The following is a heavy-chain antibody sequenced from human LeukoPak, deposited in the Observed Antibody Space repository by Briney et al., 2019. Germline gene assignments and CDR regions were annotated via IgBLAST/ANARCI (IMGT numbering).Heavy chain of an antibody. D-gene: IGHD3-22*01. CDR1: GYSISSDNY. V-gene: IGHV4-38-2*01. CDR3: ARAPRDSSSSNYMRRFDY. J-gene: IGHJ4*02. Sequence: KPSETLSLTCAVSGYSISSDNYWVWIRQPPGQGLEWTGGIYHSGSTYYNPSLKSRVTMSVDTPKNQFSLKLSSVTAADTAVYYCARAPRDSSSSNYMRRFDYWGQGTLVTVSS. CDR2: IYHSGST.